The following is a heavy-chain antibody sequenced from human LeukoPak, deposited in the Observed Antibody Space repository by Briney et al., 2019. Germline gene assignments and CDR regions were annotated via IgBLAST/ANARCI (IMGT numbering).Heavy chain of an antibody. V-gene: IGHV4-59*12. CDR3: ARGGGFWSGYYRWFDP. CDR2: IYYTGHT. D-gene: IGHD3-3*01. CDR1: GVSISSSY. J-gene: IGHJ5*02. Sequence: SETLSLTCTVSGVSISSSYWSWVRQSPGKGLEWIGYIYYTGHTNYHPSLKSRVTISVDTSKNQFSLKLSSVTAADTAVYYCARGGGFWSGYYRWFDPWGQGTLVTVSS.